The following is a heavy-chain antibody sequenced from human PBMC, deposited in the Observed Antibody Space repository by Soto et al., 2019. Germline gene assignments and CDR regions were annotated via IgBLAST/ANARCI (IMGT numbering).Heavy chain of an antibody. D-gene: IGHD5-12*01. CDR3: ARAGRDGYNEGDY. CDR1: GFTFSSYG. Sequence: QVQLVESGGGVVQPGRSLRLSCAASGFTFSSYGMHWVRQAPGKGLEWVAVISYDGSNKYYADSVKGRFTISRDNSKNTVYLQMNSLRAEDTAVYYCARAGRDGYNEGDYWGQGTLVTVSS. V-gene: IGHV3-30*03. J-gene: IGHJ4*02. CDR2: ISYDGSNK.